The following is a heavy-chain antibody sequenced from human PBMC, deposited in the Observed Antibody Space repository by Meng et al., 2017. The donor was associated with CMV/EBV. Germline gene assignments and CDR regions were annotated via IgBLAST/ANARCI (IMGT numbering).Heavy chain of an antibody. V-gene: IGHV3-7*01. J-gene: IGHJ4*02. CDR1: GFTFSSYW. CDR3: ARESFGSHFDY. Sequence: GESLKISCAASGFTFSSYWMSWVRQAPGKGLEWVANIKQDGSEKYYVDSVKGRFTISRDNAKNSLYLQMNSLRAEDTAVYYCARESFGSHFDYWGQGTLVTVSS. D-gene: IGHD1-26*01. CDR2: IKQDGSEK.